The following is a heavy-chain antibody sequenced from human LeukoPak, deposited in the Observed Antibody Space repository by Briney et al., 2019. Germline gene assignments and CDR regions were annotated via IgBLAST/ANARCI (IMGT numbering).Heavy chain of an antibody. D-gene: IGHD1-26*01. V-gene: IGHV4-59*01. Sequence: PSETLSLTCTVSGDSISSGFWSWIRQPPGKGLEWTGYIYYSGSTSYNPSLKSRVTISVDTSKNHFSLKLSSVTAADTAVYYCARILVVATGYFDYWGQGALVTVSS. CDR3: ARILVVATGYFDY. CDR1: GDSISSGF. CDR2: IYYSGST. J-gene: IGHJ4*02.